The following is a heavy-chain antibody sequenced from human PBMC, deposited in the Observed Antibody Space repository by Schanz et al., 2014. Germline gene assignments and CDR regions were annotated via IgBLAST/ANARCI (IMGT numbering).Heavy chain of an antibody. D-gene: IGHD6-6*01. CDR2: ISSSSSYI. J-gene: IGHJ6*02. CDR3: ARGAAARPRYYYYYGMDV. Sequence: QVQLVESGGGLVKPGGSLRLSCTASGFTFRDYQMTWIRQAPGKGLEWVSSISSSSSYIYYADSVKGRFTISRDNAKNSLYLQMNRLRAEDTAVYYCARGAAARPRYYYYYGMDVWGQGATVTVSS. CDR1: GFTFRDYQ. V-gene: IGHV3-11*06.